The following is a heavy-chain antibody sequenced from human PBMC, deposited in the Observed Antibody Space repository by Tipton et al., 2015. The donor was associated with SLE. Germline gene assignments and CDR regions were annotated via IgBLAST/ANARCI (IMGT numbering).Heavy chain of an antibody. CDR1: GGSISSYY. V-gene: IGHV4-4*07. CDR3: ARGGVVSPFDY. Sequence: TLSLTCTVSGGSISSYYWSWIRQPAGKGLEWIGRIYTSGSTNYNPSLKSRVTMSVDMSKNQFSLKPNSVTAADTAVYYCARGGVVSPFDYWGQGTLVTVSS. CDR2: IYTSGST. D-gene: IGHD2-2*01. J-gene: IGHJ4*02.